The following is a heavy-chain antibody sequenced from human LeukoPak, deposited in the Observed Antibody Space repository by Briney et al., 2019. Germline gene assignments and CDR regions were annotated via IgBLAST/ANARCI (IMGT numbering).Heavy chain of an antibody. CDR2: IYTGGST. Sequence: GGSLRLSCAASGFTVSSYYMNWVRQAPGKELEWVSVIYTGGSTYYADSVKGRFTISRDNSKNTLYLQMNSLRAEDTAVYYCAKESLRVVPSATFDYWGQGTLVTVSS. D-gene: IGHD2-2*01. CDR3: AKESLRVVPSATFDY. V-gene: IGHV3-53*01. CDR1: GFTVSSYY. J-gene: IGHJ4*02.